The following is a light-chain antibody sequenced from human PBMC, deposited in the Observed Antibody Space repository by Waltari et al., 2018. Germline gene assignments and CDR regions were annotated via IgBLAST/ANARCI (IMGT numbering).Light chain of an antibody. CDR2: DAS. CDR3: QKYGTRPAT. CDR1: QSVGRT. J-gene: IGKJ1*01. V-gene: IGKV3-20*01. Sequence: IVLTPSPPTLSLSPGDRATLSCRASQSVGRTLAWYQQRPGQAPRLLIDDASSRATGIPDRFSGSGSGTDFSLTISRLEPEDFAVYYCQKYGTRPATFGQGTKVEVK.